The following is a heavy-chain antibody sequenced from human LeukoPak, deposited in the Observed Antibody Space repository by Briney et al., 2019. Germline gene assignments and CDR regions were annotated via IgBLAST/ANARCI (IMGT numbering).Heavy chain of an antibody. V-gene: IGHV3-30*18. J-gene: IGHJ6*01. CDR2: ISYDGSNK. Sequence: GGSLRLSCAASGFTFSSYGMHWVRQAPGKGLEWVSVISYDGSNKYYADSVKGRFTISRDNSKNTLYLQMNSLRAEDTAVYYCAKRGAARPNYYYYGMEVGRRDTTVTVSS. CDR3: AKRGAARPNYYYYGMEV. CDR1: GFTFSSYG. D-gene: IGHD6-6*01.